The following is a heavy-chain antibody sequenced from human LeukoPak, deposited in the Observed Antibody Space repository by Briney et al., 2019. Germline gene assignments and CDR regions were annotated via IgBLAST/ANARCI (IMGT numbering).Heavy chain of an antibody. Sequence: SETLSLTCAVYGGSFSGYYWSWIRQPPGKGLEWIGEINHSGSTNYNPSLKSRVTISVDTSKNQFSLKLSSVTAADTAVYYCARRRTTVTTSGWFDPWGQGTLVTVSS. V-gene: IGHV4-34*01. CDR1: GGSFSGYY. D-gene: IGHD4-17*01. J-gene: IGHJ5*02. CDR3: ARRRTTVTTSGWFDP. CDR2: INHSGST.